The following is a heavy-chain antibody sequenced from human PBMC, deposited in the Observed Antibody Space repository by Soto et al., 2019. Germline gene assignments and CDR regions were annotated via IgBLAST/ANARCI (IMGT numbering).Heavy chain of an antibody. D-gene: IGHD2-2*01. J-gene: IGHJ4*02. CDR1: GGPFGSYA. CDR3: ATALGCSSTSCTLDD. Sequence: QVQLVQSGAEVQKPGSSVKVSCKASGGPFGSYAFSWVRQAPGQGLEWMGGIIPVSGAAHYAQKFQVRVTITADDSTSTADMERRSLSSQYTAVYYCATALGCSSTSCTLDDWGQGTRVIVSS. CDR2: IIPVSGAA. V-gene: IGHV1-69*01.